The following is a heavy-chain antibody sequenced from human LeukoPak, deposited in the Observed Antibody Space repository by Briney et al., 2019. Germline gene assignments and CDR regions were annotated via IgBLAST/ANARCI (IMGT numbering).Heavy chain of an antibody. CDR2: IKSDGTNA. V-gene: IGHV3-74*01. D-gene: IGHD3-10*01. J-gene: IGHJ1*01. Sequence: GGSLRLSCAASGFSFSSSWMHWVRQGPGKGLVWVSRIKSDGTNAYYADSVKGRFTISRDNARNTLYLQMNSLRAEDTAVYYCLRDTHYDSGSYPYFQHWGQGTLVTVSS. CDR3: LRDTHYDSGSYPYFQH. CDR1: GFSFSSSW.